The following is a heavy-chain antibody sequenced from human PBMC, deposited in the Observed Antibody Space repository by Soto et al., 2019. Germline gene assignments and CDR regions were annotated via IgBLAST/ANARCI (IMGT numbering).Heavy chain of an antibody. CDR2: INPSGGST. CDR3: ARARGIAAHRGVANPNKNWFDP. CDR1: GYTFTSYY. Sequence: VKVSCKASGYTFTSYYMHWVRQAPGQGLEWMGIINPSGGSTSYAQKFQGRVTMTRDTSTSTVYMELSSLRSEDTAVYYCARARGIAAHRGVANPNKNWFDPWAQGTLVTVPQ. V-gene: IGHV1-46*01. D-gene: IGHD6-25*01. J-gene: IGHJ5*02.